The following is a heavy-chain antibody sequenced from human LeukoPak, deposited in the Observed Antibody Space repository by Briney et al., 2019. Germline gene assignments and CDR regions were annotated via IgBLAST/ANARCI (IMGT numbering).Heavy chain of an antibody. CDR1: GFIFSDYY. CDR3: ARDVTQLDY. V-gene: IGHV3-11*06. D-gene: IGHD2-15*01. J-gene: IGHJ4*02. CDR2: ISSSSSYI. Sequence: GGSLRLSCAASGFIFSDYYMSWIRQAPGKGLEWVSSISSSSSYIYYADSVKGRFTISRDNAKNSLYLQMNSLRAEDTAVYYCARDVTQLDYWGQGTLVTVSS.